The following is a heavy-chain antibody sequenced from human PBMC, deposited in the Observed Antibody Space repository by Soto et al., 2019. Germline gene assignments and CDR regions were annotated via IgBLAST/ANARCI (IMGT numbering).Heavy chain of an antibody. D-gene: IGHD6-13*01. CDR2: IDWDDDK. J-gene: IGHJ6*02. CDR3: ARIQEYSSSTDYYYGMDV. Sequence: SGPTLVNPTQTLTLTCTFSGFSLSTSGMCVSWIRQPPGKALEWLALIDWDDDKYYSTSLKTRLTISKDTSKNQVVLTMTNMDHVDTATYYCARIQEYSSSTDYYYGMDVWGQGTTVTVSS. CDR1: GFSLSTSGMC. V-gene: IGHV2-70*01.